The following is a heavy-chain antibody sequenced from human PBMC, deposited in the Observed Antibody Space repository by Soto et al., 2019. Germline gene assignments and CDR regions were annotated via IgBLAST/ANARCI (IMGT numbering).Heavy chain of an antibody. Sequence: LRLSCAASGFTFSSYSMNWVRQAPGKGLEWVSSISSSSSYIYYADSVKGRFTISRDNAKNSLYLQMNSLRAEDTAVYYCARGSVGATLFDYWGQGTLVTVSS. CDR2: ISSSSSYI. D-gene: IGHD1-26*01. J-gene: IGHJ4*02. CDR1: GFTFSSYS. CDR3: ARGSVGATLFDY. V-gene: IGHV3-21*01.